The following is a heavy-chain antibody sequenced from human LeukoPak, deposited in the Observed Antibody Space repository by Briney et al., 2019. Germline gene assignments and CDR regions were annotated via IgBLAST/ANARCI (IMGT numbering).Heavy chain of an antibody. CDR1: GGTFSCYA. CDR3: ARPSDTDYYYYGMDV. V-gene: IGHV1-69*04. Sequence: ASVKVSCKASGGTFSCYAISWVRQAPGQGLEWMGRIIPILGIANYAQKFQGRVTITADKSTSTAYMELSSLRSEDTAVCYCARPSDTDYYYYGMDVWGQGTTVTVSS. J-gene: IGHJ6*02. CDR2: IIPILGIA.